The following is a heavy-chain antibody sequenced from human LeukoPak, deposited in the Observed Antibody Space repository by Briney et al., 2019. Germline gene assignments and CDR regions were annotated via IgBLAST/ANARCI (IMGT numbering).Heavy chain of an antibody. CDR1: GGSFSGYY. V-gene: IGHV4-34*01. J-gene: IGHJ4*02. D-gene: IGHD6-13*01. CDR3: ASSSSWYLFFDY. Sequence: SETLSLTCAVYGGSFSGYYWSWIRQPPGKGLEWIGEINHSGSTNYNPSLKSRVTISVDTSKNQFSLKLSSVTAADTAVYYCASSSSWYLFFDYWGQGTLVTVSS. CDR2: INHSGST.